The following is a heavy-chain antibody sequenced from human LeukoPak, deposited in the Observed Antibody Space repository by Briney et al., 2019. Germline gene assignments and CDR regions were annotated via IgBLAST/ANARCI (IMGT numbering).Heavy chain of an antibody. Sequence: ASVKVSCKASGYTFTGYYMHWVRQAPGQGLEWMGRINRNSGGTNYAQKFQGRVTMTRDTSISTAYMELSRLRSDDTAVYYCARSRIVGATSPGDYWGQGTLVTVSS. J-gene: IGHJ4*02. CDR2: INRNSGGT. V-gene: IGHV1-2*06. CDR1: GYTFTGYY. CDR3: ARSRIVGATSPGDY. D-gene: IGHD1-26*01.